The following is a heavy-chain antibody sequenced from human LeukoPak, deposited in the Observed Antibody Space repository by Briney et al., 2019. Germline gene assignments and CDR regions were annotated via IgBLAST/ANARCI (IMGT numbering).Heavy chain of an antibody. CDR2: IIPILGIA. J-gene: IGHJ4*02. D-gene: IGHD2-2*01. Sequence: PLASVKVSCKASGGTFSSYAISWVRQAPGQGLELMGRIIPILGIANYAQKFQGRVTITADKSTSTAYMELSSLRSEDTAVYYCARRYCSSTSCYYDYWGQGTLVTVSS. V-gene: IGHV1-69*04. CDR1: GGTFSSYA. CDR3: ARRYCSSTSCYYDY.